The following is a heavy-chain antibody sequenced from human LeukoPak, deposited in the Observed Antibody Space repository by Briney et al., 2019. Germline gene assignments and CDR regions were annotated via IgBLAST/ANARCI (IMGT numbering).Heavy chain of an antibody. CDR2: INHNSGGT. D-gene: IGHD3-22*01. Sequence: ASVKVSCKASGYTFTGYYMHWVRQAPGQGLEWMGWINHNSGGTSYAQKFQGRVTMTRDTSISTAYMELSRLRSDDTAVYYCARASRYYYDSSGPPTHYYYYGMDVWGQGTTVTVSS. CDR1: GYTFTGYY. J-gene: IGHJ6*02. CDR3: ARASRYYYDSSGPPTHYYYYGMDV. V-gene: IGHV1-2*02.